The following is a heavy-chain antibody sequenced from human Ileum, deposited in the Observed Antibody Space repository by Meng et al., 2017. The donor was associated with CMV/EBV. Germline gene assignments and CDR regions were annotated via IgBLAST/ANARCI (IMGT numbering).Heavy chain of an antibody. CDR3: AHTYCGGGSCYGFNY. V-gene: IGHV2-5*02. CDR2: IYWDDDK. CDR1: AFALSTSGVG. D-gene: IGHD2-15*01. J-gene: IGHJ4*02. Sequence: AFALSTSGVGVGWIRQPPGKALEWLALIYWDDDKRYSPSLHSRLTITKDTSKNQVVLTMTNMDPVDTATYYCAHTYCGGGSCYGFNYWGQGTLVTVSS.